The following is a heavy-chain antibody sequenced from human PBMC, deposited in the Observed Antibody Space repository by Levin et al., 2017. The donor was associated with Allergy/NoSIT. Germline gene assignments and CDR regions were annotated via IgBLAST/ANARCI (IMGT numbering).Heavy chain of an antibody. CDR1: GDSISTYY. J-gene: IGHJ6*03. Sequence: SQTLSLTCSVSGDSISTYYWYWIRQPPRTGLGWDGYIYDSGSTNHNPSLKSRVTISVETSKNQLSLKLSSVTAADTAVYYCARSYKKGSDYYYYYMDVWGKGTTVTVSS. CDR2: IYDSGST. D-gene: IGHD5-24*01. V-gene: IGHV4-59*13. CDR3: ARSYKKGSDYYYYYMDV.